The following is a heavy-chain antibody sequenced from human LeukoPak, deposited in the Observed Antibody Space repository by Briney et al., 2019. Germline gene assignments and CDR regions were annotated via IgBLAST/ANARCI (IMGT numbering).Heavy chain of an antibody. CDR3: ARAPGWFGELSPVDY. Sequence: GGSLRLSCAASGFTFSSYSMAWVRQAPGKGLEWVSSISSSSSYIYYADSVKGRFTISRDNAKNSLYLQMNSLRAEDTAVYYCARAPGWFGELSPVDYWGQGTLVTVSS. V-gene: IGHV3-21*01. J-gene: IGHJ4*02. CDR2: ISSSSSYI. CDR1: GFTFSSYS. D-gene: IGHD3-10*01.